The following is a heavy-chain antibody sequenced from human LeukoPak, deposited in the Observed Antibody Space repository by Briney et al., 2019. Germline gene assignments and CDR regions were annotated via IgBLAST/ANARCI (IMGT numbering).Heavy chain of an antibody. J-gene: IGHJ6*03. CDR2: INPNSGGT. CDR1: GYTFTGYY. Sequence: ASVKVSCKASGYTFTGYYMHWVRQAPGQGLEWMGWINPNSGGTNYAQKFQGRVTITRNTSISTAYMELSSLRSEDTAVYYCARAGRTMVRGVIITGYYYMDVWGKGTTVTVSS. D-gene: IGHD3-10*01. CDR3: ARAGRTMVRGVIITGYYYMDV. V-gene: IGHV1-2*02.